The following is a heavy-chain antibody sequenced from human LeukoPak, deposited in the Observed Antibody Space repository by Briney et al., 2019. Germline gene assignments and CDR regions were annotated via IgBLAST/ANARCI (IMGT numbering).Heavy chain of an antibody. CDR1: GYTFTSYD. Sequence: GASVKVSCKASGYTFTSYDINWVRQATRQGLEWMGWMNPNSGNTGYAQKFQGRVTMTRNTSISTAYMELSSLRSEDTAVYYCARGRYSSGWYKENWFDPWGQGTLVTVSS. J-gene: IGHJ5*02. CDR3: ARGRYSSGWYKENWFDP. CDR2: MNPNSGNT. D-gene: IGHD6-19*01. V-gene: IGHV1-8*01.